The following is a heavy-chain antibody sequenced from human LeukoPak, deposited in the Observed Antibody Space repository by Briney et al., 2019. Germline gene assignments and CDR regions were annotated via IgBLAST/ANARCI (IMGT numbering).Heavy chain of an antibody. Sequence: GGSLRLSCAASGFTFSSYSMNWVRQAPGKGLEWVSSISSSSYIYYADSVKGRFTISRDNAKNSLYLQMNSLRVEDTAVYYCARDRGDIVVVPDYYFDYWGQGTLVTVSS. CDR2: ISSSSYI. D-gene: IGHD2-2*01. J-gene: IGHJ4*02. CDR3: ARDRGDIVVVPDYYFDY. CDR1: GFTFSSYS. V-gene: IGHV3-21*01.